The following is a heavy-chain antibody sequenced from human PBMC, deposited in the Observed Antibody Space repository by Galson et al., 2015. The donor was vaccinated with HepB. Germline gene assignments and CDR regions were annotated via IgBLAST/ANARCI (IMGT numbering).Heavy chain of an antibody. CDR1: GFTVSSNY. D-gene: IGHD3-3*01. Sequence: SLRLSCAASGFTVSSNYMSWVRQAPGKGLEWVSVIYSGGSTYYADSVKGRFTISRDNSKNTLYLQMNSLRAEDTAVYYCARAEPILEWLSHPNPVWFDPWGQGTLVTVSS. CDR2: IYSGGST. CDR3: ARAEPILEWLSHPNPVWFDP. V-gene: IGHV3-53*01. J-gene: IGHJ5*02.